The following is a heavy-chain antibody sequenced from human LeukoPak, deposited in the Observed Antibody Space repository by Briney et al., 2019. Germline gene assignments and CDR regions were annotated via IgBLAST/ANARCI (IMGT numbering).Heavy chain of an antibody. Sequence: PGGSLRPSCAASGFTFSSFSMNWVRQVPGKGLEWVSAISGSGGSTYYADSVKGRFTISRDNSKNTLYLQMNSLRAEDTAVYYCAKVHYYDSSGPVDYWGQGTLVTVSS. J-gene: IGHJ4*02. D-gene: IGHD3-22*01. CDR1: GFTFSSFS. V-gene: IGHV3-23*01. CDR3: AKVHYYDSSGPVDY. CDR2: ISGSGGST.